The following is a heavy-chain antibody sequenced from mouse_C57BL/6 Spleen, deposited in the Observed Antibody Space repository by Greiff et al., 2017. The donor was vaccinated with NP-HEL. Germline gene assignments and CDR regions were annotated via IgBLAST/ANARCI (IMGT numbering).Heavy chain of an antibody. D-gene: IGHD2-14*01. CDR3: ARDDYRSMDY. J-gene: IGHJ4*01. CDR1: GFTFSDYY. Sequence: EVMLVESEGGLVQPGSSMKLSCTASGFTFSDYYMAWVRQVPEKGLEWVANINYDGSSTYYLDSLKSRFIISRDNAKNILYLQMSSLKSEDTATYYCARDDYRSMDYWGQGTSVTVSS. CDR2: INYDGSST. V-gene: IGHV5-16*01.